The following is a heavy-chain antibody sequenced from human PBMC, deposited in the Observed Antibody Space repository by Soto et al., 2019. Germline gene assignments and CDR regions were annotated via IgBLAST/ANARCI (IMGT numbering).Heavy chain of an antibody. CDR3: ARDRLADYDYYYYGRDV. J-gene: IGHJ6*02. CDR2: ISYDGSNK. V-gene: IGHV3-30-3*01. Sequence: QVQLVESGGGVVQPGRSLRLSCAASGFTFSSYAMHWVRQAPGKGLEWVAVISYDGSNKYYADSVKGRFTISRDNSKNTLYLQMNSLRAEDTAVYYCARDRLADYDYYYYGRDVWGQGTTVTVSS. D-gene: IGHD4-17*01. CDR1: GFTFSSYA.